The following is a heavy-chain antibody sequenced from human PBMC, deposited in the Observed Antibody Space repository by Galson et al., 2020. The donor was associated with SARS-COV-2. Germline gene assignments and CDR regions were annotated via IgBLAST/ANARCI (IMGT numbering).Heavy chain of an antibody. D-gene: IGHD3-22*01. J-gene: IGHJ6*02. CDR3: AKEYYYDSNTYGMDV. V-gene: IGHV3-9*01. Sequence: GGSLRLSCAASGFTFDDYAMHWVRQAPGKGLEWVSGISWNSGSIGYADSVKGRFTISRDNAKNSLYLQMNSLRAEDTALYYCAKEYYYDSNTYGMDVWGQVTTVTVSS. CDR2: ISWNSGSI. CDR1: GFTFDDYA.